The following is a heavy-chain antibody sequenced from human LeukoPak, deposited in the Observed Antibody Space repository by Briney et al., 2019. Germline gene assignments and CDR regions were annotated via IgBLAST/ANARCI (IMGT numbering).Heavy chain of an antibody. D-gene: IGHD3-22*01. CDR3: AKGRSWITMIVVVDY. CDR2: IRGSGGST. CDR1: GFTFSSYA. Sequence: GGSLRLSCAASGFTFSSYAMSWVRQAPGKGPEWVTAIRGSGGSTYYADSVKGRFTIHRENTKKTLYLQMNSLRAEDTALYYCAKGRSWITMIVVVDYWGQGTLVTVSS. J-gene: IGHJ4*02. V-gene: IGHV3-23*01.